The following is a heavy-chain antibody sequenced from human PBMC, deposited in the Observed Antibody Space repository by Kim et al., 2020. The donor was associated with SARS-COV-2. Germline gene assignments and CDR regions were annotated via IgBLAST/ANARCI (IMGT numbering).Heavy chain of an antibody. Sequence: ADSVKGRFTISRDNAKNSLYLQMNSLRAEDTAVYYCARVDIVATTYNFDYWGQGTLVTVSS. J-gene: IGHJ4*02. CDR3: ARVDIVATTYNFDY. D-gene: IGHD5-12*01. V-gene: IGHV3-11*05.